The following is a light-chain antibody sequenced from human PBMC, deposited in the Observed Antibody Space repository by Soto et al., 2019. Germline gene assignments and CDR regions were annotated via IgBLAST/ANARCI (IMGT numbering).Light chain of an antibody. CDR1: QSVSSN. Sequence: IVMTQSPAALSVSPWERATLSCRASQSVSSNLAWYQQKPGQAPRLLLYGASNRATGTPARFSGSGSGTDFTLTISSLEPEDSAVYYCQQRSNRLTFGGGTKVDIK. CDR3: QQRSNRLT. V-gene: IGKV3-11*01. J-gene: IGKJ4*01. CDR2: GAS.